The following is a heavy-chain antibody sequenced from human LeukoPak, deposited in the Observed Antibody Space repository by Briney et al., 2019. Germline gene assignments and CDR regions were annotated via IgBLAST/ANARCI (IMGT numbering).Heavy chain of an antibody. CDR1: GGSISSYY. CDR2: IYYSGST. V-gene: IGHV4-59*01. CDR3: ARVPRSYYYYYYMDV. Sequence: SETLSLTCTVSGGSISSYYWSWIRQPPGKGLEWIGYIYYSGSTNYNPSLRSRVTMSVDTSKNQFSLKLTSVTAADTAVYYCARVPRSYYYYYYMDVWGKGTTVTVSS. J-gene: IGHJ6*03.